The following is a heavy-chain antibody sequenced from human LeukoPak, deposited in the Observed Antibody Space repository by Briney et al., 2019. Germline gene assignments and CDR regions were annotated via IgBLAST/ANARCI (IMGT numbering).Heavy chain of an antibody. CDR2: IIPILGIA. Sequence: GSSVKVSCKASGGTFSSYTISRVRQAPGQGLEWMGRIIPILGIANYAQKFQGRVTITADKSTSTAYMELSSLRSEDTAVYYCASAPYYDSSGYYSPLDYWGQGTLVTVSS. CDR3: ASAPYYDSSGYYSPLDY. D-gene: IGHD3-22*01. CDR1: GGTFSSYT. V-gene: IGHV1-69*02. J-gene: IGHJ4*02.